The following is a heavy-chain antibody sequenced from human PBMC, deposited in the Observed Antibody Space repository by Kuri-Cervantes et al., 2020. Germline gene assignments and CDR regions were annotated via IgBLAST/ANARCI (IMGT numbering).Heavy chain of an antibody. Sequence: GESLKISCGASGFTFSNYAMSWVRQAPGKGLEWVSAIRGSGGSTYSADSVKGRFTISRDNSKNTVDLQMNSLRAEDTAVYYCLVRGISRPYWGQGTLVTVSS. J-gene: IGHJ4*02. CDR1: GFTFSNYA. V-gene: IGHV3-23*01. CDR2: IRGSGGST. CDR3: LVRGISRPY. D-gene: IGHD3-10*01.